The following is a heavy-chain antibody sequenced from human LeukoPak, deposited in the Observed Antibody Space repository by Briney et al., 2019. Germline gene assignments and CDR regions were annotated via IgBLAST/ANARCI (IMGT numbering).Heavy chain of an antibody. CDR3: ARDLDY. CDR1: GFTFSSYA. V-gene: IGHV3-7*01. CDR2: IKQDGSDK. Sequence: PGGSLRLSCAASGFTFSSYAMSWVRQAPGKGLEWVANIKQDGSDKYYVDSVKGRFTISRDNAKNSLYLQMYSLRVDDTAVYYCARDLDYWGQGTLVTVSS. J-gene: IGHJ4*02.